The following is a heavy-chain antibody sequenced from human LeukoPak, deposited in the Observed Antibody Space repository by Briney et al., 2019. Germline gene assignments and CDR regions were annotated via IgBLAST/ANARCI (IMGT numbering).Heavy chain of an antibody. Sequence: GGSLRLSCAASGFTFDDYGMSWVRQAPGKGLEWVSHITITDRAIYNADSVKGRFTISRDNAKNSLSLQMNSLRDEDTALYYCARDTDWAFDYWGQGTLVTVSS. CDR3: ARDTDWAFDY. D-gene: IGHD3-9*01. V-gene: IGHV3-48*02. CDR1: GFTFDDYG. J-gene: IGHJ4*02. CDR2: ITITDRAI.